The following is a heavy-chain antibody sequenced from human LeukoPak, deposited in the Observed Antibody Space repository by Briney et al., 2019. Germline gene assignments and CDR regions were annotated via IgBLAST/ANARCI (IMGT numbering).Heavy chain of an antibody. J-gene: IGHJ6*03. CDR2: INHSGST. CDR3: ARGPRLSEVNGNEKGYYYYYMDV. CDR1: GGSFSGYY. V-gene: IGHV4-34*01. D-gene: IGHD1-1*01. Sequence: PSETLSLTCAVYGGSFSGYYWSWIRQPPGKGLEWIGEINHSGSTNYNPSLKSRVTISVDTSKNQFSLKLSSVTAADTAVYYWARGPRLSEVNGNEKGYYYYYMDVWGKGTTVTVSS.